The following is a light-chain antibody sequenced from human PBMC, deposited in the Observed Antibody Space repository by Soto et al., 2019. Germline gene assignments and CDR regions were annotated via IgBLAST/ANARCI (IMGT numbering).Light chain of an antibody. V-gene: IGKV3-15*01. Sequence: EIVMTQSPATLSVSPGERATLSCRASQSVSSNLAWYQQKPGQAPRLLIYGASARATGIPARFSGSGSETEFTLTISSLQSEDFAVYYCQPYRSWITFGQGTLLEIK. J-gene: IGKJ5*01. CDR3: QPYRSWIT. CDR1: QSVSSN. CDR2: GAS.